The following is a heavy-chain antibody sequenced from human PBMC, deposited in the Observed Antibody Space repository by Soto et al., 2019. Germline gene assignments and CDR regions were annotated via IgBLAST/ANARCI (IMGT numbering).Heavy chain of an antibody. J-gene: IGHJ4*02. CDR2: INPNSGGT. V-gene: IGHV1-2*04. CDR3: ARSDGDTAMVLYY. D-gene: IGHD5-18*01. CDR1: GYTFTGYY. Sequence: GASVKVSCKASGYTFTGYYMHWVRQAPGQGLEWMGWINPNSGGTNYAQKFQGWVTMTRDTSISTAYMELSRLRSDDTAVYYCARSDGDTAMVLYYWGQGTLVPVSS.